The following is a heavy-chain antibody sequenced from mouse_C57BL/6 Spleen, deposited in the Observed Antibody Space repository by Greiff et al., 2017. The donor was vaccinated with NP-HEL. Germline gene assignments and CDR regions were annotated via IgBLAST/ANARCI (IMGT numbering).Heavy chain of an antibody. CDR1: GFSLTSYG. CDR3: ASGNYYGSSYVGAWFAY. V-gene: IGHV2-6*01. D-gene: IGHD1-1*01. CDR2: IWGVGST. J-gene: IGHJ3*01. Sequence: VHLVESGPGLVAPSQSLSITCTVSGFSLTSYGVDWVRQSPGKGLEWLGVIWGVGSTNYNSALKSRLSISKDNSKSQVFLKMNSLQTDDTAMYYCASGNYYGSSYVGAWFAYWGQGTLVTVSA.